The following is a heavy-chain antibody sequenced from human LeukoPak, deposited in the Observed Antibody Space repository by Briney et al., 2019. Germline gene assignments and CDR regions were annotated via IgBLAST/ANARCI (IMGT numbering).Heavy chain of an antibody. V-gene: IGHV4-59*08. CDR2: IYYSGTT. D-gene: IGHD6-13*01. Sequence: PSETLSLTCTVSVGSISIYYWSWIRQPPGKGLEWIGYIYYSGTTNYNPSLKSRVTILVDTSKNQFSLNLSSVTAAGTAVYYCARRGIAAAGYDYWGQGTLVTVSS. CDR1: VGSISIYY. CDR3: ARRGIAAAGYDY. J-gene: IGHJ4*02.